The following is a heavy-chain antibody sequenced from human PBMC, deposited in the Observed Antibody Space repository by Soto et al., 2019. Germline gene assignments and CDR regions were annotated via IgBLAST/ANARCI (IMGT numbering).Heavy chain of an antibody. D-gene: IGHD2-15*01. CDR1: GGTFSSYA. V-gene: IGHV1-69*12. Sequence: QVQLVQSGAEVKKPGSSVKVSCKASGGTFSSYAISWVRQAPGQGLEWMGGIIPIFGTANYAQKVQGRVTIAGKESMRTDYMELSSLRSEETAVYYGARGFGGIRVYYYGMGVWGQVSTVTVSS. J-gene: IGHJ6*02. CDR2: IIPIFGTA. CDR3: ARGFGGIRVYYYGMGV.